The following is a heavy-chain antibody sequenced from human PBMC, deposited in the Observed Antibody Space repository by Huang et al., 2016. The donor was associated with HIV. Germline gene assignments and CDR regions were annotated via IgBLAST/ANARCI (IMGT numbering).Heavy chain of an antibody. V-gene: IGHV3-30*18. J-gene: IGHJ4*02. CDR2: ISYDAKTK. CDR1: GFTFSSYG. Sequence: QVQLVESGGGVVQPGRSLRISCAASGFTFSSYGMPWVGQGPGKGLGWVAVISYDAKTKYYADSVKGRFSISRDNSKTTVYLQLNSLRLEDTAVYYCAKGGSAAAVLDFWGQGTLVTVSS. CDR3: AKGGSAAAVLDF. D-gene: IGHD6-13*01.